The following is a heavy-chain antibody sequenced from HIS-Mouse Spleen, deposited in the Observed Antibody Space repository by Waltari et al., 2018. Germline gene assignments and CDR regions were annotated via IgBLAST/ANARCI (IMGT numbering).Heavy chain of an antibody. CDR2: INPNSGGT. CDR1: GYPFPGYH. Sequence: VQLVQSGAEGKKPGAAGKVSGKASGYPFPGYHMHWVRQAPGQGLEWMGWINPNSGGTNYAQKFQGRVTMTRDTSISTAYMELSRLRSDDTAVYYCARVSDSSSWYGWLYWGQGTLVTVSS. V-gene: IGHV1-2*02. D-gene: IGHD6-13*01. CDR3: ARVSDSSSWYGWLY. J-gene: IGHJ4*02.